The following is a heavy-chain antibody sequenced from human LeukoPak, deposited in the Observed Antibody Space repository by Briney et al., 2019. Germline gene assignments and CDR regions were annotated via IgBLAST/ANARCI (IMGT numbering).Heavy chain of an antibody. CDR1: GFTFSSYG. V-gene: IGHV3-23*01. CDR2: ISISGGTT. Sequence: GGSLRLSCATFGFTFSSYGMTWVRQAPGKGLEWVSTISISGGTTYYADSVKGRSSISRDNSKSTVYLQLNSLRAEDTAVYYCANTDKYSGSYYTDYWGQGTLVTVSS. CDR3: ANTDKYSGSYYTDY. D-gene: IGHD1-26*01. J-gene: IGHJ4*02.